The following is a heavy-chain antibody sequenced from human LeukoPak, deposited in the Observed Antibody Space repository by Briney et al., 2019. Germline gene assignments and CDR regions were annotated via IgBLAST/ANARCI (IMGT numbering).Heavy chain of an antibody. Sequence: PGGSLRLSCAASGFTFSTYWMSWVRQTPGKGLEWVANIRQDGSVKYYVDSVKGRFTISRDNAKNSLYLQMSSLRAVDTAIYYCARERPNDYWGQGTLVTVSS. CDR3: ARERPNDY. CDR1: GFTFSTYW. J-gene: IGHJ4*02. V-gene: IGHV3-7*01. CDR2: IRQDGSVK. D-gene: IGHD6-6*01.